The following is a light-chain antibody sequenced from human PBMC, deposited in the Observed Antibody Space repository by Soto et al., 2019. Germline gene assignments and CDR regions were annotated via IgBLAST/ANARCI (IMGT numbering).Light chain of an antibody. CDR3: HQYYDWPPET. CDR1: QSVSSG. V-gene: IGKV3-15*01. CDR2: DAS. Sequence: ETVMTQSPATLSVSPRERATLSCRASQSVSSGLAWYQQKPGQAPRLLIYDASTKATGIPARLSGSGSGTEFTLTISSLQSEDSAVYYCHQYYDWPPETFGQGTKVEI. J-gene: IGKJ1*01.